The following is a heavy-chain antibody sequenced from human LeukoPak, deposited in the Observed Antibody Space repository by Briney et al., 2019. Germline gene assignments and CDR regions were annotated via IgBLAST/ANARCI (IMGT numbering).Heavy chain of an antibody. CDR1: GGSISSSTYY. J-gene: IGHJ4*02. Sequence: PSETLSLTCSVSGGSISSSTYYWGWIRQPPGKGLEWIASIYYGGSTYYNPSLKSRVTISVDTSKNQFSLKLSSVTAADTAVYYCARDGGRLGATFNWGEGTLVTVS. V-gene: IGHV4-39*07. D-gene: IGHD1-26*01. CDR2: IYYGGST. CDR3: ARDGGRLGATFN.